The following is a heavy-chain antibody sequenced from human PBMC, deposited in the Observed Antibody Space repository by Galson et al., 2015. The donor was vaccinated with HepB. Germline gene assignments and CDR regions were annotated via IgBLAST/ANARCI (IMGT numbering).Heavy chain of an antibody. CDR1: GFTFSSYA. D-gene: IGHD3-16*01. CDR3: ARESRGGYFDY. CDR2: ISYDGSNK. V-gene: IGHV3-30-3*01. Sequence: SLRLSCAASGFTFSSYAMHWVRQAPGKGLEWVAVISYDGSNKYYADSVKGRFTIFRDNSKNTLYLQMNSLRAEDTAVYYCARESRGGYFDYWGQGTLVTVSS. J-gene: IGHJ4*02.